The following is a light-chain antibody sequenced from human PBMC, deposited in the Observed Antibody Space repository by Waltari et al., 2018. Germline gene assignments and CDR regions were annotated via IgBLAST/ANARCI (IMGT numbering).Light chain of an antibody. V-gene: IGLV2-14*03. J-gene: IGLJ2*01. CDR3: SSYTSRSTFVI. CDR1: SSHVGGYNY. Sequence: QSALTQPASVSGSPGQSITIPCTGTSSHVGGYNYFPWYQQYPGKAPKLMIYDVTERPSGVSNRFSGSKSGNTASLTISGLQAEDEGDYHCSSYTSRSTFVIFGGGTKLTVL. CDR2: DVT.